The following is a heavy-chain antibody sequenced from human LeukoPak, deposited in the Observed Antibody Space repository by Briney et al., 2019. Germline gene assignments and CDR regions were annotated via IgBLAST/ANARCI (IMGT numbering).Heavy chain of an antibody. D-gene: IGHD2-2*01. J-gene: IGHJ4*02. CDR3: ARGDCTSTSCSQDFDY. CDR1: GFTFSDYS. CDR2: ISSTSTTI. Sequence: GGSLRLSCAASGFTFSDYSMNWVRQAPGKGLEWVSYISSTSTTIYYADSVRGRLTISRDNAKNSLYLQMDSLRDEDTAVYYCARGDCTSTSCSQDFDYWGQGTLVTVSS. V-gene: IGHV3-48*02.